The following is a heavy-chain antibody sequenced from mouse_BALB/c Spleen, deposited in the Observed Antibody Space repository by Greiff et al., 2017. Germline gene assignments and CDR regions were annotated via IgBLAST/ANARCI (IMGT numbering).Heavy chain of an antibody. Sequence: VQLQQSGAELVKPGASVKLSCTASGFNIKDTYMHWVKQRPEQGLEWIGRIDPANGNTKYDPKFQGKATITADTSSNTAYLQLGSLTSEDTAVFYCARSAGTWYFDVWGAGTTVTVSS. CDR1: GFNIKDTY. D-gene: IGHD4-1*01. CDR2: IDPANGNT. J-gene: IGHJ1*01. V-gene: IGHV14-3*02. CDR3: ARSAGTWYFDV.